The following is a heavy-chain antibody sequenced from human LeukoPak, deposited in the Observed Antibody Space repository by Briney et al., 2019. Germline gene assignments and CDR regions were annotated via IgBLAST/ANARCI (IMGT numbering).Heavy chain of an antibody. CDR1: GFTFSSYW. V-gene: IGHV3-7*01. CDR2: IKQDGSEK. Sequence: QSGGSLRLSCAASGFTFSSYWMSWVRQAPGKGLEWVANIKQDGSEKYYVDSVKGRFTISRDNAKNSLYLQMNSLRAEDTAVYYCARDRYCSSTSCDLGGDYGMDVWGQGTTVTVSS. J-gene: IGHJ6*02. D-gene: IGHD2-2*01. CDR3: ARDRYCSSTSCDLGGDYGMDV.